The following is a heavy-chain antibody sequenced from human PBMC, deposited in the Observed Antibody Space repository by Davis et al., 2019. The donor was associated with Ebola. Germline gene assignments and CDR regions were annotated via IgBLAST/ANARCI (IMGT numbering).Heavy chain of an antibody. Sequence: GESLKISRAASGFTFSSYWMSWVRQAPGKGLEWVANIKQDGSEKYYVDSVKGRFTISRDNAKNSLYLQMNSLRAEDTAVYYCARVRRFTAMAHFDYWGQGTLVTVSS. CDR2: IKQDGSEK. CDR1: GFTFSSYW. J-gene: IGHJ4*02. D-gene: IGHD5-18*01. V-gene: IGHV3-7*01. CDR3: ARVRRFTAMAHFDY.